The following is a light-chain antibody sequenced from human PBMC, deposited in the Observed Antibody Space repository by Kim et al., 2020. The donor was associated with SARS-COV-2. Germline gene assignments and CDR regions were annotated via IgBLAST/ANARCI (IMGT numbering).Light chain of an antibody. V-gene: IGLV2-18*02. CDR3: SSYTSSSNVV. J-gene: IGLJ2*01. CDR1: SSDVGSYNL. Sequence: QSVHISCTGTSSDVGSYNLVSWYQQPPGTAPKLMIYEVSNRPSGVPDSFSGSKSGNTASLTISGLQAEDEADYYCSSYTSSSNVVFGGGTQLTVL. CDR2: EVS.